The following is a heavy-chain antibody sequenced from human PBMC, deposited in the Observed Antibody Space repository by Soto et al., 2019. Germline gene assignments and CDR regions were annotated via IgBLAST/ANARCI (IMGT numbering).Heavy chain of an antibody. J-gene: IGHJ4*02. CDR3: ARARAELARSYDFWGGSFDA. CDR1: GGTFSTFA. D-gene: IGHD3-3*01. Sequence: QVQLVQSGAEVKRPGSSVKVSCKASGGTFSTFAISWVRQAPGQGLEWMGGLISIFDTTNHAQKFQGRVTIIAEESTSTAYMELRSLRFEDTAVYYCARARAELARSYDFWGGSFDAWGQGTLFSVSS. CDR2: LISIFDTT. V-gene: IGHV1-69*01.